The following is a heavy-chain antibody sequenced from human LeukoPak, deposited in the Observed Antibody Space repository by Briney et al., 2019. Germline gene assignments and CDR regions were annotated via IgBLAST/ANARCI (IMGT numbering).Heavy chain of an antibody. CDR3: ATLEMATKLLDY. Sequence: ASVKVSCKVSGYTLTELSMHWVRQAPGKGLEWMGGFDPEDGETIYAQKFQGRVNMTEDTSTDTAYMELSSLRSEDTAVYYCATLEMATKLLDYWGQGTLVTVSS. J-gene: IGHJ4*02. CDR2: FDPEDGET. V-gene: IGHV1-24*01. CDR1: GYTLTELS. D-gene: IGHD5-12*01.